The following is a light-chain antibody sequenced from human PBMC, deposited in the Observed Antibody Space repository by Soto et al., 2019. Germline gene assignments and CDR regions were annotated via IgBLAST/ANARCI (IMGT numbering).Light chain of an antibody. V-gene: IGKV1-33*01. CDR2: DVS. Sequence: DIQMTQSPSSLSASLGDSVTITCQASHDISNYLNWYQHKPGKATKLLIYDVSNLEAGVPSRFSGSGSGTDFVFTISNLQPEDIAKYYCQQYYNLLLTFGGGTKVEIK. CDR3: QQYYNLLLT. J-gene: IGKJ4*01. CDR1: HDISNY.